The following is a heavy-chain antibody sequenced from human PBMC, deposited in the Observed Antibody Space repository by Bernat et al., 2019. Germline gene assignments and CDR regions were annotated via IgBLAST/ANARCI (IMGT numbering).Heavy chain of an antibody. J-gene: IGHJ4*02. D-gene: IGHD3-22*01. V-gene: IGHV3-33*01. Sequence: QVQLVESGGGVVQPGRSLRLSCAASGFTFSSYGMHWVRQAPGKGLEWVAVIWYDGSNKYYEDSRKGRFTISRDNSKNTLYLQMNSLRAEDTAVYYCARDHYYDSSGYYSSFEYWGQGALVTVSS. CDR3: ARDHYYDSSGYYSSFEY. CDR1: GFTFSSYG. CDR2: IWYDGSNK.